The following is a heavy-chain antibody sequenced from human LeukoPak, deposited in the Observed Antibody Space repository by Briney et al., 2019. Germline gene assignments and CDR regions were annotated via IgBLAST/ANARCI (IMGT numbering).Heavy chain of an antibody. D-gene: IGHD4-23*01. Sequence: SQTLSLTCAISGDSVSSNSAAWNWIRQSPSRGLEWLGRTYYRSKWYNDYAVSVKSRITINPDTSKNQFSLQLNSVTPEDTAVYYCARDSITVVRKADAFDIWGQGTMVTVSS. CDR1: GDSVSSNSAA. CDR3: ARDSITVVRKADAFDI. CDR2: TYYRSKWYN. V-gene: IGHV6-1*01. J-gene: IGHJ3*02.